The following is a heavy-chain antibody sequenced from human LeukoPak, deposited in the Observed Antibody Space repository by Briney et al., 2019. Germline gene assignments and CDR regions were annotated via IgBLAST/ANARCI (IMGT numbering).Heavy chain of an antibody. CDR1: GFTFSGYW. V-gene: IGHV3-74*01. J-gene: IGHJ6*03. CDR3: AAGGGWDPSFGVVTHIDA. Sequence: GGSLRLSCVTSGFTFSGYWMHWVRQGPEKGLELVSRIDNDGHGIIYADSVKGRFTTARDNVKNTLYLQMNSLRVEDTAVYYCAAGGGWDPSFGVVTHIDAWGKGTTVVVS. CDR2: IDNDGHGI. D-gene: IGHD3-3*01.